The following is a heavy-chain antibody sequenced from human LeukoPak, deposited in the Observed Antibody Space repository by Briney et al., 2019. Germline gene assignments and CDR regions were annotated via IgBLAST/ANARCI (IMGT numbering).Heavy chain of an antibody. CDR2: INPSGGST. CDR1: GYTFTSYY. Sequence: ASVKVSCKASGYTFTSYYMHWVRQAPGQGLEWMGIINPSGGSTSYAQKVQGRVTMTRDTSTSTVYMELSSLRSEDTAVYYCARGPKRITMIVVVILTGTTFDYWGQGTLVTVSS. D-gene: IGHD3-22*01. V-gene: IGHV1-46*01. J-gene: IGHJ4*02. CDR3: ARGPKRITMIVVVILTGTTFDY.